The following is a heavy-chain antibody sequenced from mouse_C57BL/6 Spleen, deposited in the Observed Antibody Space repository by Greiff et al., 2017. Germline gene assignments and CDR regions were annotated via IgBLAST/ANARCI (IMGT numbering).Heavy chain of an antibody. Sequence: QVQLQQSGAELVRPGTSVKMSCKASGYTFTNYWIGWAKQRPGHGLEWIGDIYPGGGYTNYNEKFKGKATLTADKSSSTAYMQFSSLTSEDSAIYYCAREANRGWFAYWGQGTLVTVSA. D-gene: IGHD6-1*01. CDR2: IYPGGGYT. J-gene: IGHJ3*01. CDR3: AREANRGWFAY. V-gene: IGHV1-63*01. CDR1: GYTFTNYW.